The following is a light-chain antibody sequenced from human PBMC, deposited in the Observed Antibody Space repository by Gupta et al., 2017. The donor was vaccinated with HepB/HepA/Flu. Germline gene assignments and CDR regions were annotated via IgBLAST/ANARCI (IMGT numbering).Light chain of an antibody. V-gene: IGKV1-17*01. CDR2: TAS. J-gene: IGKJ5*01. CDR3: LHQNGSPIT. Sequence: DIQMTQSPSSLSASVGDRVTITCRARQGIRDDLSWYQQKPGRAPKRLIYTASRLQNGVPSRFSGSGSGTEFTLTISSRQPEDSANYYCLHQNGSPITFGQGTRLDI. CDR1: QGIRDD.